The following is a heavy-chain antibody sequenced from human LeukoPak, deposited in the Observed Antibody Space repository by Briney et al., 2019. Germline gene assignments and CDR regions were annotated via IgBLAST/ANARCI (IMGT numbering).Heavy chain of an antibody. V-gene: IGHV3-20*04. Sequence: GGSLRLSCAASGFIFDDDGMSWVRQVPGKGLDWVSEINWNGGRTAYADSVKGRFTISRDNAKNYLYLQMDSLRDEDTALYYCARVYSYKFDSSGRNAFDIWGRGTMVTVFS. CDR1: GFIFDDDG. CDR2: INWNGGRT. J-gene: IGHJ3*02. CDR3: ARVYSYKFDSSGRNAFDI. D-gene: IGHD3-22*01.